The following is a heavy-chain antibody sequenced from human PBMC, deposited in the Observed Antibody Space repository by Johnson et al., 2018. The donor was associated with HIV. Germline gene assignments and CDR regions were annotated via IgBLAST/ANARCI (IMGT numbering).Heavy chain of an antibody. CDR1: EFMFRNYA. J-gene: IGHJ3*02. D-gene: IGHD7-27*01. CDR2: ISYHGNND. CDR3: ARENWGQRMNAFDI. V-gene: IGHV3-30*03. Sequence: HVQLVESGGGVVQPGRSLKISCAGSEFMFRNYAMHWVRLAPGKGLQWVAVISYHGNNDFYADSVRGRFTISRDISETTIYLQMDSLRAEDTAVYYCARENWGQRMNAFDIWGQGTMVTVSS.